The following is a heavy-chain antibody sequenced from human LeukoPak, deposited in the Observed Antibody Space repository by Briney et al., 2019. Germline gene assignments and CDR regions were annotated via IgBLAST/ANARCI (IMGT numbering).Heavy chain of an antibody. D-gene: IGHD6-13*01. CDR2: IRYDGSNK. CDR1: GFTFSSYS. J-gene: IGHJ3*02. Sequence: GGSLRLSCAASGFTFSSYSMNWVRQAPGKGLEWVAFIRYDGSNKYYADSVKGRFTISRDNSKNTLYLQMNSLRAEDTAVYYCAKDSAGSLHGFLSDAFDIWGQGTMVTVSS. V-gene: IGHV3-30*02. CDR3: AKDSAGSLHGFLSDAFDI.